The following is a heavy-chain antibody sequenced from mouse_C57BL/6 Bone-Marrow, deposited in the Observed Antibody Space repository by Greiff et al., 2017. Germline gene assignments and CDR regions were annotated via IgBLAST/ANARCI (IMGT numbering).Heavy chain of an antibody. V-gene: IGHV1-72*01. Sequence: QVQLKQPGAELVKPGASVKLSCKASGYTFTSYWMHWVKQRPGRGLEWIGRIDPNSGGTKYNEKFKSKATLTVDKPSSTAYMQLSSLTSEDSAVYDCARSRVWYFDVWGTGTTVTVSS. CDR3: ARSRVWYFDV. D-gene: IGHD1-1*01. CDR2: IDPNSGGT. CDR1: GYTFTSYW. J-gene: IGHJ1*03.